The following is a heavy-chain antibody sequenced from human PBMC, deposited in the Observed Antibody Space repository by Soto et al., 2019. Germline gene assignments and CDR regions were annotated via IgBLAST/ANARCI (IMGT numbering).Heavy chain of an antibody. Sequence: GESLKISCKASGYIIKNYWIGWVRQMPGQGLEWMGIIFPDDSDTRYGPSFQGHVTISVDKSISTAYVQWSSLKASDSAIYYCFGGGVTSRTFDYWGQGTLVTVSS. CDR3: FGGGVTSRTFDY. J-gene: IGHJ4*02. CDR1: GYIIKNYW. V-gene: IGHV5-51*01. D-gene: IGHD3-16*01. CDR2: IFPDDSDT.